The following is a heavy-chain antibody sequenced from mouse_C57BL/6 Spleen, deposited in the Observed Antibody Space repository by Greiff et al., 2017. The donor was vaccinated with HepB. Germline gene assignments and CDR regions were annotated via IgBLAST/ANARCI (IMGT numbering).Heavy chain of an antibody. V-gene: IGHV1-63*01. CDR1: GYTFTNYW. Sequence: VQLQESGAELVRPGTSVKMSCKASGYTFTNYWIGWAKQRPGHGLEWIGDIYPGGGYTNYNEKFKGKATLTADKSSSTAYMQFSSLTSEDSAIYYCARQTGTEYYFDYWGQGTTLTVSS. CDR2: IYPGGGYT. CDR3: ARQTGTEYYFDY. D-gene: IGHD4-1*01. J-gene: IGHJ2*01.